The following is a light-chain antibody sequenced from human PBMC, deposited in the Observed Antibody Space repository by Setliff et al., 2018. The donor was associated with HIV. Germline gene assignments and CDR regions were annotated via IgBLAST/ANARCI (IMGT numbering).Light chain of an antibody. CDR3: QVWDSSSDHHV. V-gene: IGLV3-21*03. J-gene: IGLJ1*01. CDR2: DDN. CDR1: NIGSKS. Sequence: SYELTQPPSVSVAPGKTARITCGGNNIGSKSVHWYQQKPGQAPVLVVYDDNDRPSGIPGRFSGSNSGNTATLTISRVEAGDEADYYCQVWDSSSDHHVFGTGTKGTVL.